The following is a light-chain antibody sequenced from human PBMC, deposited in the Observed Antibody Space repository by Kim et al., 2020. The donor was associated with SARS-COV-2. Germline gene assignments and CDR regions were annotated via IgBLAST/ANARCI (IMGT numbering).Light chain of an antibody. J-gene: IGLJ3*02. CDR3: QTWDSSTANLV. CDR1: KLGGKY. CDR2: QDT. Sequence: SYELTQPLSVSVSPGQTASITCAGDKLGGKYAYWYQQRPGQSPVLAIYQDTKRPSGIPERFSGSNSGNTATLTISGTQTMDEADYYCQTWDSSTANLVFGGGTQLTVL. V-gene: IGLV3-1*01.